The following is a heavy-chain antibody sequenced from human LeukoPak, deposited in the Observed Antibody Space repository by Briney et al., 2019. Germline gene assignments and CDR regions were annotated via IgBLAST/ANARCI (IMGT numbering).Heavy chain of an antibody. Sequence: SETLSLTCTVSGGSISSSSYYWGWIRQPPGKGLEWIGSIYYSGSTYYNPSLKSRVTISVDTSKNQFSLKLSSVTAADTAVYYCARAEGAYFFDYWGQGTLVTVSS. D-gene: IGHD3-16*01. V-gene: IGHV4-39*01. CDR3: ARAEGAYFFDY. CDR2: IYYSGST. J-gene: IGHJ4*02. CDR1: GGSISSSSYY.